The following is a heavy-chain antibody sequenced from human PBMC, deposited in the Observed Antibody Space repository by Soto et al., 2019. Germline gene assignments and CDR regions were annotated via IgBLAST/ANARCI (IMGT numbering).Heavy chain of an antibody. CDR2: IYYSGST. CDR1: GGSISSYY. J-gene: IGHJ5*02. D-gene: IGHD5-18*01. Sequence: SETLSLTCTVSGGSISSYYCSRIRQPPGKGLEWIGYIYYSGSTNYNPSLKSRVTISVDTSKNQFSLKLSSVTAADTVVYYCARGDVDTAIVAWGQGTLVIVSS. V-gene: IGHV4-59*01. CDR3: ARGDVDTAIVA.